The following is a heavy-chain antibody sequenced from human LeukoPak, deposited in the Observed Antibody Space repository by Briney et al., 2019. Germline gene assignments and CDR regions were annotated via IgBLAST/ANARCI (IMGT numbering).Heavy chain of an antibody. CDR2: IYYTGGT. J-gene: IGHJ4*02. CDR3: VRSMGSSSAWAFDY. Sequence: SEILSLTCTVSDGSISVYYWSWVRQPPGKGPEWIGYIYYTGGTNYNPSLKSRVTMSVDTSKNQFSLNPRSVTAADTAVYYCVRSMGSSSAWAFDYWGQGILVTVSS. V-gene: IGHV4-59*01. D-gene: IGHD6-19*01. CDR1: DGSISVYY.